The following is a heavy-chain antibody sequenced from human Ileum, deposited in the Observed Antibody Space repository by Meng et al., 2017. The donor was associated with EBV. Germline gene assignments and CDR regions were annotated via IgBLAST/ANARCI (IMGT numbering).Heavy chain of an antibody. V-gene: IGHV3-30*18. J-gene: IGHJ4*02. CDR3: AKVATGGYYFDS. CDR2: VSYDGSRQ. CDR1: GFTFSGYG. Sequence: QAQLVESGGGGVQTGRSLRLSCAASGFTFSGYGMHWVRQAPGKGLEWVAIVSYDGSRQDYTDSVKGRFTISRDNSKNTLYLQMNSLRADDTAIYYCAKVATGGYYFDSWGQGTLVTVSS. D-gene: IGHD4-17*01.